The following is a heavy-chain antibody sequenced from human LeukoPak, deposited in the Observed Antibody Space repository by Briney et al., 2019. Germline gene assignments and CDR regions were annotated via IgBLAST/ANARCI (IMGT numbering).Heavy chain of an antibody. Sequence: PGGSLRLSCAASGFTFSSYWMSWVRQAPGKGLEWVANIKRDGSERYYVDSVRGRFTISRDNAKNSLYLQMNSLRAEDTAVYYCAREDVDIASTPLCDYWGQGALVTVSS. V-gene: IGHV3-7*05. J-gene: IGHJ4*02. CDR3: AREDVDIASTPLCDY. CDR1: GFTFSSYW. CDR2: IKRDGSER. D-gene: IGHD5/OR15-5a*01.